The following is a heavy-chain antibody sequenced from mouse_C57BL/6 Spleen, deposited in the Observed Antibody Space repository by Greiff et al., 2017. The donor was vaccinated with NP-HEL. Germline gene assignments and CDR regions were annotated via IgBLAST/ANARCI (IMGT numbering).Heavy chain of an antibody. CDR2: ISSGGDYI. CDR1: GFTFSSYA. D-gene: IGHD1-1*01. J-gene: IGHJ1*03. V-gene: IGHV5-9-1*02. CDR3: TRASYYGSSCCYFDV. Sequence: EVKLMESGEGLVKPGGSLKLSCAASGFTFSSYAMSWVRQTPEKRLEWVAYISSGGDYIYYADTVKGRFTISRDNARNTLYLQMRRLKSEDTAMYYCTRASYYGSSCCYFDVWGTGTTVTVSS.